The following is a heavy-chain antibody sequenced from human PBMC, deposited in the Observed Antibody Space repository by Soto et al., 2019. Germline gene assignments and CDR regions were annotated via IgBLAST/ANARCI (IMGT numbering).Heavy chain of an antibody. V-gene: IGHV3-23*01. CDR2: ISGGGDRA. J-gene: IGHJ4*02. D-gene: IGHD3-10*01. CDR1: GFTFSSYA. CDR3: AKELDVNTVRGIVNF. Sequence: GGSLRLSCAASGFTFSSYAMTWVRQAPGKGLEWVSVISGGGDRAYYADSVKGRFTISRDNTENTLYLQLNSLTVEDTAVYHCAKELDVNTVRGIVNFWGQGTLVTVSS.